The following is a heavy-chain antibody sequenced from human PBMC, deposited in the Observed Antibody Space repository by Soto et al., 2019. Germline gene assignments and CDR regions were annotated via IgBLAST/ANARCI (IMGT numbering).Heavy chain of an antibody. CDR1: GGIFSSFT. CDR2: IIPIFDTP. V-gene: IGHV1-69*06. D-gene: IGHD3-10*01. CDR3: ATHGATTMARGAMKHYYYVMDV. Sequence: QVQLVQSGAEAGKPGSSVKVSCRASGGIFSSFTISWVRQAPGQGLEWLGGIIPIFDTPTYAQKFKGRVTITADKSTNTVEMELSRLRSEDTAVYYCATHGATTMARGAMKHYYYVMDVWGQGTTVTVSS. J-gene: IGHJ6*02.